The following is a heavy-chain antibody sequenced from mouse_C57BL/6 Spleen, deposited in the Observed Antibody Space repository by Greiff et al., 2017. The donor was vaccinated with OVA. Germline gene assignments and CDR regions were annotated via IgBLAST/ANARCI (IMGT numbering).Heavy chain of an antibody. CDR2: IDPENGDT. CDR3: TTGGFAY. J-gene: IGHJ3*01. CDR1: GFTIKDDY. Sequence: EVKLQQSGAELVRPGASVKLSCTASGFTIKDDYMHWVKQRPEQGLEWIGWIDPENGDTAYASKFQGKATITADTSSNTAYLQLSSLTSEDTAVYYCTTGGFAYWGQGTLVTVSA. V-gene: IGHV14-4*01.